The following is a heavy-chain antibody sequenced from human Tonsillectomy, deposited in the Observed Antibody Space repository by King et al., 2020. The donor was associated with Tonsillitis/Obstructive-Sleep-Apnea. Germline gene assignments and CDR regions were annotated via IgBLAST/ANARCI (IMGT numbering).Heavy chain of an antibody. J-gene: IGHJ6*03. V-gene: IGHV3-53*04. CDR1: GFIVTENY. Sequence: VQLVESGGGLVQPGGSLRLSCVASGFIVTENYMTWLRQAPGQGLEWVSLIYSGGRTHYADSVRGRFTISRHNSKNTLYLQMNSLTTEHTSVYYCASGPXGXPAXSYYMDXWGXGTTVSVS. CDR2: IYSGGRT. CDR3: ASGPXGXPAXSYYMDX.